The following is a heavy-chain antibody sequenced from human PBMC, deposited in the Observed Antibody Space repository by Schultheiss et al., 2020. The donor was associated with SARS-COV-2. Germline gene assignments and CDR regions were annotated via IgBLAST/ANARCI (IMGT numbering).Heavy chain of an antibody. D-gene: IGHD3-9*01. V-gene: IGHV3-7*01. J-gene: IGHJ4*02. CDR2: IKQDGSEK. CDR3: ATDRDWAFDY. CDR1: EFTFSIYW. Sequence: GESLKISCVASEFTFSIYWMTWVRQAPGKGLEWVANIKQDGSEKYYTDSVKGRFTISRDNSKNTLYLQMNSLRDEDTAIYYCATDRDWAFDYWGQGTLVTVSS.